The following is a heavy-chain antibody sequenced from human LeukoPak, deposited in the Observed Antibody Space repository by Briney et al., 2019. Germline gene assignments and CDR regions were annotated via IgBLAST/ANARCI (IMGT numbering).Heavy chain of an antibody. CDR3: AKDLGTNFDY. CDR2: ISGSGDRT. CDR1: GFTFSSYA. J-gene: IGHJ4*02. V-gene: IGHV3-23*01. Sequence: GGSLRLSCAGSGFTFSSYAMSWVRQAPGKGLEWVSAISGSGDRTHFADSVKGRFTISRDNPINTLYLQMNSLRAEDTAVYYCAKDLGTNFDYWGQGTLVTVSS. D-gene: IGHD7-27*01.